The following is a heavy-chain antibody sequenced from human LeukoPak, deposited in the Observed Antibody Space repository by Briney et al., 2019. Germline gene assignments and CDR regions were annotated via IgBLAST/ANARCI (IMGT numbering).Heavy chain of an antibody. J-gene: IGHJ4*02. V-gene: IGHV3-11*01. D-gene: IGHD3-10*01. Sequence: GGSLRLSCAASGFTFSDYYMSWIRQAPGKGLEWVSYISSSASSIYYADSVKGRFTISRDNVKNSLYLQMNSLRAEDTAVYYCATDWGVGRRDYWGQGTLVTVSS. CDR1: GFTFSDYY. CDR3: ATDWGVGRRDY. CDR2: ISSSASSI.